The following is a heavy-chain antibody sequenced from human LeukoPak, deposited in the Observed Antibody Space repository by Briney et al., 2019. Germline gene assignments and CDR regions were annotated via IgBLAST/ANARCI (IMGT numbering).Heavy chain of an antibody. J-gene: IGHJ4*02. V-gene: IGHV4-61*01. D-gene: IGHD3-22*01. CDR2: IYYSGST. Sequence: SETLSLTCTVSGGSISGTYYWSWTRQPPGKGLEWIGYIYYSGSTNYNPSLKSRVTISVDTSKNQFSLKLSSVTAADTAVYYCARSIMIVGLFDYWGQGTLVTVSS. CDR1: GGSISGTYY. CDR3: ARSIMIVGLFDY.